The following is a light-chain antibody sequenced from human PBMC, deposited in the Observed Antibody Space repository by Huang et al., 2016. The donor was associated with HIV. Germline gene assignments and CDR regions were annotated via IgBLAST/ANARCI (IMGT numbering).Light chain of an antibody. Sequence: DIVMTQSPDSLAVSLGERATINCKSSQSLLYNSNNKNYLAWYQQKPGQPPNLLIYWASPRKSGVPDRFSGSGSETDFTLTISSLQAEDVAVYYCQQHYSSPPTFGQGTKLEIK. V-gene: IGKV4-1*01. CDR2: WAS. J-gene: IGKJ2*01. CDR1: QSLLYNSNNKNY. CDR3: QQHYSSPPT.